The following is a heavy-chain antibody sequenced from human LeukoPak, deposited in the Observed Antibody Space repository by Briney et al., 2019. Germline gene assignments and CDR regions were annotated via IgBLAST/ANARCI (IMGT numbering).Heavy chain of an antibody. Sequence: AASVKVSCKASGGTFSSYAISWVRQAPGQGLEWMGGIIPIFGTANYAQKFQGRVTITTDESTSKAYMELSSLRSEDTAVYYCARTYYDFWSGYRGYNWFDPWGQGTLVTVSS. V-gene: IGHV1-69*05. J-gene: IGHJ5*02. CDR1: GGTFSSYA. CDR3: ARTYYDFWSGYRGYNWFDP. D-gene: IGHD3-3*01. CDR2: IIPIFGTA.